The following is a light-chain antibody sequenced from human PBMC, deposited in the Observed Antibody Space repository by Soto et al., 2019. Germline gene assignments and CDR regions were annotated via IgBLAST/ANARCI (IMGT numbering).Light chain of an antibody. CDR3: YSAADNNLV. CDR1: VLAKKY. Sequence: SYELTQPSSVSVSPGQTARITCSGDVLAKKYARWFQQKPGQAPVLVIYKDSERPSGIPERFSGSSSWTTVTLTISGAQVEDEADYYCYSAADNNLVFGGGTKLTVL. V-gene: IGLV3-27*01. CDR2: KDS. J-gene: IGLJ3*02.